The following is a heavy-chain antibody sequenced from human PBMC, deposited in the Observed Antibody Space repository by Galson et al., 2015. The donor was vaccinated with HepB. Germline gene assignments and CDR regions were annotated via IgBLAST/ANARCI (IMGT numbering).Heavy chain of an antibody. CDR1: GGSISSYY. Sequence: LSLTCTVSGGSISSYYWNWIRQPPGKGLERIGYISYNGSTNYNPSLKSRVTISVDTFKNHFSLKLSSVTAADTAVYYCARLDRYFDWPAVWGQGTLVTVSS. CDR2: ISYNGST. V-gene: IGHV4-59*01. CDR3: ARLDRYFDWPAV. D-gene: IGHD3-9*01. J-gene: IGHJ4*02.